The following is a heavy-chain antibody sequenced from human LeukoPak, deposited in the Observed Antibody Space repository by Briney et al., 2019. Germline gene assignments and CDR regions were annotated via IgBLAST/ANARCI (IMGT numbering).Heavy chain of an antibody. D-gene: IGHD2-8*02. Sequence: GGSLRLSCAASGFTSSNYGLHWVRQAPGKGLEWLAVISYDGSNKYYADSVKGRFTISRDNSKNTLYLQMNSLRAEDTAVYYCAKAEYCTGARCYSAAFAYWGQGTLVTVSS. J-gene: IGHJ4*02. CDR3: AKAEYCTGARCYSAAFAY. CDR2: ISYDGSNK. V-gene: IGHV3-30*18. CDR1: GFTSSNYG.